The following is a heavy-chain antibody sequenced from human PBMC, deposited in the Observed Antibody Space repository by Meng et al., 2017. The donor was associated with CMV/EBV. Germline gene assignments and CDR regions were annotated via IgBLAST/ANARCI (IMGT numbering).Heavy chain of an antibody. CDR3: ARGEACTNGVCYPFDY. CDR1: GGTFSSYA. CDR2: IIPIFGTA. V-gene: IGHV1-69*05. J-gene: IGHJ4*02. D-gene: IGHD2-8*01. Sequence: SVKVSCKASGGTFSSYAISWVRQAPGQGLEWMGGIIPIFGTANYAQKFQGRVTITTDESTGTAYMELSSLRSEDTAVYYCARGEACTNGVCYPFDYWGQGTLVTVSS.